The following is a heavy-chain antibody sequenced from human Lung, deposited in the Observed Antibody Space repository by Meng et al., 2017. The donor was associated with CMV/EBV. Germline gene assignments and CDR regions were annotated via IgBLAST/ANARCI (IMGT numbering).Heavy chain of an antibody. J-gene: IGHJ4*02. V-gene: IGHV1-18*01. D-gene: IGHD6-19*01. CDR1: GYIFTKYG. CDR2: ISAYNGDT. CDR3: ARDAGTIAVSGIGDY. Sequence: ASAKVSCKASGYIFTKYGINWMRQAPGQGPEWMGWISAYNGDTMYAQKVQGRVTMTTDTSSSTAFMELRGLRSDDTAVYYCARDAGTIAVSGIGDYWGQGTLVTVSS.